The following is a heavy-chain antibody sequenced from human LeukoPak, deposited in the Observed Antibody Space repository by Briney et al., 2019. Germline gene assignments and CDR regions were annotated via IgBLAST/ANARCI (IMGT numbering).Heavy chain of an antibody. V-gene: IGHV4-34*01. Sequence: SETLSLTCAVYGGSFSGYYWSWIRQPPGKGLEWIGEINHSGSTNYNPSLKSRVTISVDTSKNQFSLKLSSVTAADTAVYYCAREDFWSGYSTYRYYYYMDVWGKGTTVTVSS. J-gene: IGHJ6*03. CDR3: AREDFWSGYSTYRYYYYMDV. CDR2: INHSGST. CDR1: GGSFSGYY. D-gene: IGHD3-3*01.